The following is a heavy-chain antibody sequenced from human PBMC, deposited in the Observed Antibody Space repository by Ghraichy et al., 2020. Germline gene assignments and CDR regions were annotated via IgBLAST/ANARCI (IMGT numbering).Heavy chain of an antibody. D-gene: IGHD4-23*01. CDR3: ARDSTDYGGNSADY. CDR1: GFTFSSYS. V-gene: IGHV3-21*01. CDR2: ISSSRSYI. J-gene: IGHJ4*02. Sequence: GGSLRLSCAASGFTFSSYSMNWVRQAPGKGLEWVSSISSSRSYIDYADSVKGRFTVSRDNAKNSLYLQMNSLRAEDTAVYYCARDSTDYGGNSADYWGQGTLVTVSS.